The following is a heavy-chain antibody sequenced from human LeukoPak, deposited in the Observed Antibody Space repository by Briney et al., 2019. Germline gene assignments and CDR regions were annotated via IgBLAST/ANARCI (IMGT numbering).Heavy chain of an antibody. CDR2: IYYSGST. Sequence: PSETLSLTCTVSGGSISSSSYYWGWIRQPPGKGLEWIGSIYYSGSTYYNPSLKSRVTISVDTSKNQFSLKLSSVTAADTAVYYCARAPWAAAGTLDYWGQGTLVTVSS. D-gene: IGHD6-13*01. J-gene: IGHJ4*02. CDR1: GGSISSSSYY. V-gene: IGHV4-39*01. CDR3: ARAPWAAAGTLDY.